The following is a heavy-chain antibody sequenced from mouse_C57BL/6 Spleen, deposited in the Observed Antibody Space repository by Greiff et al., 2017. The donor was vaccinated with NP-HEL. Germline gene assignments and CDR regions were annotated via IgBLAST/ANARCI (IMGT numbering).Heavy chain of an antibody. V-gene: IGHV2-2*01. Sequence: QVQLQQSGPGLVQPSQSLSITCTVSGFSLTSYGVHWVRQSPGKGLEWLGVIWSGGSTDYYAAFISRLSISKANSTSHVVFTMNSLQADDTARYYCARGDGCNFDYWGQGTTLTVSS. CDR3: ARGDGCNFDY. J-gene: IGHJ2*01. CDR1: GFSLTSYG. CDR2: IWSGGST. D-gene: IGHD2-3*01.